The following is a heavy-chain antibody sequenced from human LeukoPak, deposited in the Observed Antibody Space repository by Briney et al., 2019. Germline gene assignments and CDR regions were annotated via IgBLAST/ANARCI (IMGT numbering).Heavy chain of an antibody. V-gene: IGHV4-38-2*01. Sequence: KTSETLSLTCAVSGYSISTTYYWGWIRQPPGKGLEWIGSIYHSGSTYYTPSLKSRATISVDTSKNQFSLKLRSVTAADTAMYYCAKTHCDFRSGFNFRFDYWGQGTLVTVSS. CDR3: AKTHCDFRSGFNFRFDY. CDR1: GYSISTTYY. D-gene: IGHD3-3*01. CDR2: IYHSGST. J-gene: IGHJ4*02.